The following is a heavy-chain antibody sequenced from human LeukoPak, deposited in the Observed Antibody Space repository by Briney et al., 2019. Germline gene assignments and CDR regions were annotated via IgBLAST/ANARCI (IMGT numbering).Heavy chain of an antibody. J-gene: IGHJ4*02. V-gene: IGHV3-30*02. Sequence: GGSLRLSCAASGLTFSNFPMHWVRQAPGKGLEWVALIQDDGATTNYVDSVRGRFTISRDNSKSTVYLQMNSLKPDDTAVYYCATQSITLVVVISPFDYWGQGTLVTVPS. CDR1: GLTFSNFP. CDR2: IQDDGATT. D-gene: IGHD3-22*01. CDR3: ATQSITLVVVISPFDY.